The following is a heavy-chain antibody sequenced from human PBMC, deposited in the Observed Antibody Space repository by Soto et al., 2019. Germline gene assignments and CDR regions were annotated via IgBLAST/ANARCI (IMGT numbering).Heavy chain of an antibody. CDR2: IYYSGST. CDR1: GGSISSSSYY. CDR3: ARQYSGYDPYYYYYMDV. J-gene: IGHJ6*03. Sequence: QLQLQESGPGLVKPSETLSLTCTVSGGSISSSSYYWGWIRQPPGKGLGGIGSIYYSGSTYYNPSLKSRVTISVDTSKNKFSLKLSSVTAADTAVYYCARQYSGYDPYYYYYMDVWGKGTTVTVSS. V-gene: IGHV4-39*01. D-gene: IGHD5-12*01.